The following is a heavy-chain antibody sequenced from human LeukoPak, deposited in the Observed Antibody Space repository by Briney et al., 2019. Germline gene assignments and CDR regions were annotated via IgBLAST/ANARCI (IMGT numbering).Heavy chain of an antibody. D-gene: IGHD6-13*01. CDR2: IYHSGST. V-gene: IGHV4-38-2*02. Sequence: PSETLSLTCTVSGYSISSGYYWGWIRQPPGKGLEWIGSIYHSGSTYYNPSLKSRVTISVDTSKNQFSLKLSSVTAADTAAYYCAREGQLVLFDYWGQGTLVTVSS. CDR3: AREGQLVLFDY. J-gene: IGHJ4*02. CDR1: GYSISSGYY.